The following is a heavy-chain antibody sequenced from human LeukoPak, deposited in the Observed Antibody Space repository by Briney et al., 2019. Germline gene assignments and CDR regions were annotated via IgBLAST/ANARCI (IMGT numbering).Heavy chain of an antibody. Sequence: SETLSLTCTVSGGSISSYYWSWIRQPPGKGLEWIGYIYYSGSTNYNPSLKSRVTISVDTSKNQFSLKMSSVAAADTAVYYCARDLRYDSSGWAFDYWGQGTLVTVSS. CDR3: ARDLRYDSSGWAFDY. J-gene: IGHJ4*02. V-gene: IGHV4-59*01. CDR1: GGSISSYY. D-gene: IGHD3-22*01. CDR2: IYYSGST.